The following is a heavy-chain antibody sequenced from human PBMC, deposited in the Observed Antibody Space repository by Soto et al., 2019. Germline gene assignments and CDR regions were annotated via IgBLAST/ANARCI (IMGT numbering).Heavy chain of an antibody. Sequence: SETLSLNWTVSGGSISSSSYYWGWIRQPPGKGLEWIGSIYYSGSTYYNPSLKSRVTISVDTSKNQFSLKLSSVTAAETAVYYCARGYDYESSDWFDPWGQGTLVTVSS. V-gene: IGHV4-39*01. D-gene: IGHD4-17*01. CDR1: GGSISSSSYY. CDR2: IYYSGST. J-gene: IGHJ5*02. CDR3: ARGYDYESSDWFDP.